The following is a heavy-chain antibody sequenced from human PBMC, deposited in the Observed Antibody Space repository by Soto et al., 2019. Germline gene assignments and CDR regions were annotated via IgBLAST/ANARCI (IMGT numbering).Heavy chain of an antibody. CDR1: GYNVIGQY. CDR3: AELIRVPNHPPFWLGYFDY. Sequence: GASVKVSCKASGYNVIGQYIHCVRQAPGQVLEWMGIINPGGGGTTYAQQFQGRVVMTSDASTSTVYVELSGLTSEDTALYFCAELIRVPNHPPFWLGYFDYWGQGTLVTVSS. J-gene: IGHJ4*02. D-gene: IGHD3-3*01. CDR2: INPGGGGT. V-gene: IGHV1-46*01.